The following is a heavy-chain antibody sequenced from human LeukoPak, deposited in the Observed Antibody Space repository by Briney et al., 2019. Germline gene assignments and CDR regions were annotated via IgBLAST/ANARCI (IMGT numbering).Heavy chain of an antibody. D-gene: IGHD3-3*01. CDR2: INPNSGGT. V-gene: IGHV1-2*02. Sequence: ASVKVSCKASGYTFTGYYMHWVRQAPGQGLEWMGWINPNSGGTNYAQKFQGRVTMTRDTSISTAYMELSRLRSDDTAVYYCARAAVVITIFGVVISYFDYWGQGTLVTVSS. J-gene: IGHJ4*02. CDR3: ARAAVVITIFGVVISYFDY. CDR1: GYTFTGYY.